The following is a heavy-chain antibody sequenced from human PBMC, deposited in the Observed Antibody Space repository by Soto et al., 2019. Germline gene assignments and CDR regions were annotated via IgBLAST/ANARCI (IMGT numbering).Heavy chain of an antibody. D-gene: IGHD3-10*01. J-gene: IGHJ3*02. CDR1: GFTFSSYW. CDR2: INSDGSST. V-gene: IGHV3-74*01. CDR3: ARRGGIDAFDI. Sequence: GSLRLSCAASGFTFSSYWMHWVRQAPGKGPVWVSRINSDGSSTSYADSVKGRFTISRDNAKNTLYLQMSSLRAEDTAVYYCARRGGIDAFDIWGQGTMVTVSS.